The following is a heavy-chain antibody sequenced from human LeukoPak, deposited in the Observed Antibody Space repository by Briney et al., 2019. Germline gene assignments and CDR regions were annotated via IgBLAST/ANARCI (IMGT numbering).Heavy chain of an antibody. CDR2: ISGSGGDT. CDR1: GFTFGRYA. V-gene: IGHV3-23*01. D-gene: IGHD2-2*01. CDR3: ARIGHDLYQTFDL. J-gene: IGHJ5*02. Sequence: PGGSLRLSCAASGFTFGRYAMSWVHQAPGKGLEWVSAISGSGGDTNYADSVKGRFTISRDNSKNTLYLQMDSLRAEDTAVYYCARIGHDLYQTFDLWGNGNLITVSS.